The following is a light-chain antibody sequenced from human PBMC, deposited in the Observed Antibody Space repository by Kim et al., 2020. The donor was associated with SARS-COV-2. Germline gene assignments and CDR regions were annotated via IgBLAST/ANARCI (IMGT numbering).Light chain of an antibody. Sequence: EIVLTQSPGTLSLSPGERATLSCRASQSVRIYLAWYQQKPGQAPRLLIYDASNRANGIPARFSGSGSGTDFTLTISSLEPEDSAVYYCQQRSNWPVTFGQGTKVDIK. CDR1: QSVRIY. CDR2: DAS. V-gene: IGKV3-11*01. J-gene: IGKJ1*01. CDR3: QQRSNWPVT.